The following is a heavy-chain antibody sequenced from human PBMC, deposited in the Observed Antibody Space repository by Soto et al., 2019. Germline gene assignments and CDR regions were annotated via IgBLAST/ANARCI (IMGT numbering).Heavy chain of an antibody. CDR3: ARDQSSGVFDY. Sequence: QVQLVQSGGEVKQPGASVRVSCKATGYTFINSAISWVRQAPGQGLEWMGWISPYNGNTNYAQRVQVRGTITTDTTTRTAYMEIRSLRSDDTAVYYCARDQSSGVFDYWGQGTLVTVST. J-gene: IGHJ4*02. D-gene: IGHD2-15*01. V-gene: IGHV1-18*01. CDR2: ISPYNGNT. CDR1: GYTFINSA.